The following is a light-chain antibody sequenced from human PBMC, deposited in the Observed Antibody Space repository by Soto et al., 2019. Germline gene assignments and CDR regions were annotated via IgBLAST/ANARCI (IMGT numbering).Light chain of an antibody. CDR3: CAYAGSYPVV. V-gene: IGLV2-11*01. CDR1: SSDVGGYNY. CDR2: DVS. J-gene: IGLJ2*01. Sequence: QSALTQPRSVSGSPGQSVTISCTGTSSDVGGYNYVSWYQQHPGKARKLMIYDVSKRPSGVPDRCSGSKPGNTASLTISGLQAEDEVDYYCCAYAGSYPVVFGGGTKRTVL.